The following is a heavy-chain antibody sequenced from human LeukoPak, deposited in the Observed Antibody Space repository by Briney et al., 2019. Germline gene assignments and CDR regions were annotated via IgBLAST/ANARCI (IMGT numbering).Heavy chain of an antibody. CDR2: ISSGSTI. CDR3: ARIYDSSGYYYGDYYYGMDV. Sequence: GGSLRLSCAASGFTFSDYYMSWVRQAPGKGLEWVSYISSGSTIYYADSVKGRFTISRDNAKNSLYLQMNSLRAEDTAVYYCARIYDSSGYYYGDYYYGMDVWGQGTTVTVSS. CDR1: GFTFSDYY. V-gene: IGHV3-11*01. D-gene: IGHD3-22*01. J-gene: IGHJ6*02.